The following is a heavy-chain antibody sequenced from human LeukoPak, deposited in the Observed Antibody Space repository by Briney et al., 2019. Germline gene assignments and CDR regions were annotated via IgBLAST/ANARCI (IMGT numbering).Heavy chain of an antibody. CDR1: GLTFSSHS. J-gene: IGHJ6*04. V-gene: IGHV3-48*01. D-gene: IGHD3-10*02. Sequence: GGSLRLSCAVSGLTFSSHSMNWVRRAPGKGLEWLSHISSSSSTIYYADSVKGRFTMSRDNAKNSLYLQMNSLRAEDTAVYYCAELGIAMIGGVWGKGTTVTISS. CDR3: AELGIAMIGGV. CDR2: ISSSSSTI.